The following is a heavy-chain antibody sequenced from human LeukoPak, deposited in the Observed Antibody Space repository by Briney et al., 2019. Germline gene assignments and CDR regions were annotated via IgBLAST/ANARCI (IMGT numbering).Heavy chain of an antibody. Sequence: ASVKVSCKVSGYTLTELFMHWVRQAAGKGREWMGGFDPEDGETIYAQKFQGRVTMTEDTSTDTAYMELGSLRSEDTAVYYCATDLEALGDSPARAWGQGTLVTVSS. CDR2: FDPEDGET. CDR1: GYTLTELF. CDR3: ATDLEALGDSPARA. J-gene: IGHJ5*02. D-gene: IGHD6-6*01. V-gene: IGHV1-24*01.